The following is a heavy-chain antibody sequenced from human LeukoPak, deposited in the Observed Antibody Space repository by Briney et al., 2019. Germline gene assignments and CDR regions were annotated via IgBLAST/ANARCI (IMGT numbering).Heavy chain of an antibody. V-gene: IGHV4-34*01. CDR3: ARRGYYDSNGQYFFDY. CDR1: GGSFSGYY. J-gene: IGHJ4*02. CDR2: INHSGST. Sequence: SETLSLTCAVYGGSFSGYYWSWIRQPPGKGLEWIGEINHSGSTNYNPSLKSRVTISVDTSKNQFSLKLSSVTVADTAVYYCARRGYYDSNGQYFFDYWGQGTLVTVSS. D-gene: IGHD3-22*01.